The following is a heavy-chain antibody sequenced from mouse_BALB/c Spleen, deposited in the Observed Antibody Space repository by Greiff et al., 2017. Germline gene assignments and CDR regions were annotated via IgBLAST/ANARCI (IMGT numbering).Heavy chain of an antibody. D-gene: IGHD4-1*01. CDR1: GFTFSSFG. V-gene: IGHV5-17*02. J-gene: IGHJ2*01. CDR2: ISSGSSTI. CDR3: ARGGTGASFDY. Sequence: DVMLVESGGGLVQPGGSRKLSCAASGFTFSSFGMHWVRQAPEKGLEWVAYISSGSSTIYYADTVKGRFTISRDNPKNTLFLQMTSLRSEDTAMYYCARGGTGASFDYWGQGTTLTVSS.